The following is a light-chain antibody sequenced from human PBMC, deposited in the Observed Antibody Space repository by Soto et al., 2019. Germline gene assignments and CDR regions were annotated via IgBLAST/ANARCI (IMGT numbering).Light chain of an antibody. CDR2: GAS. J-gene: IGKJ1*01. V-gene: IGKV3-20*01. CDR1: QTVASNY. Sequence: ETVLTQSPGTLSLSPGERVTLSCRASQTVASNYFAWYQPRPCQAPRLLMNGASTRATGVPDRFSGSGSGTDFTLTISRLEPEDFAVYYCQQYTNSRWTFGQGTKVDIK. CDR3: QQYTNSRWT.